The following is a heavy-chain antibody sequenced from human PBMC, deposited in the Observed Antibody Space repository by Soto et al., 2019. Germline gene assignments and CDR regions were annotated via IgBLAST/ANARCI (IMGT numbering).Heavy chain of an antibody. CDR2: IYYSGST. Sequence: QVQLQESGPGLVKPSQTLSLTCTVSGGSISSGDYYWSWIRQPPGKGLEWIGYIYYSGSTYYNPALKSRVTIAVDTFKNQFPLKLSSVTAADTAVYYCASRGTTTDCSGGSCYARGVDYLGQGTLVTVSS. CDR1: GGSISSGDYY. CDR3: ASRGTTTDCSGGSCYARGVDY. J-gene: IGHJ4*02. D-gene: IGHD2-15*01. V-gene: IGHV4-30-4*01.